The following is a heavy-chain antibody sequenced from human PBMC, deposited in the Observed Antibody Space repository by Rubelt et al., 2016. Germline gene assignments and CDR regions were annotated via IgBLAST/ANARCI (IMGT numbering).Heavy chain of an antibody. CDR2: ISDSGGSTYYSGGST. V-gene: IGHV3-23*01. CDR1: GFTFSSYA. D-gene: IGHD6-13*01. Sequence: EVQLLESGGGLVQPGGSLRLSCAASGFTFSSYAMSWVRQAPGKGLEWVSAISDSGGSTYYSGGSTYYADSVKGRFTISRDNSKNTLSRQMSSLGAEDTAVYYCAKDTVFMAAAGRMDVWGQGTTVTVSS. J-gene: IGHJ6*02. CDR3: AKDTVFMAAAGRMDV.